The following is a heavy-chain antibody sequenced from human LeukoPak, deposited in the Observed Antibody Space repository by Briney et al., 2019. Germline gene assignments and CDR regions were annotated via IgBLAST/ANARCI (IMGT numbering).Heavy chain of an antibody. J-gene: IGHJ6*03. V-gene: IGHV3-64*02. CDR1: GLTFSDAW. D-gene: IGHD3-3*01. CDR2: IISHGGST. CDR3: ARITMGATSANFYYYFLDA. Sequence: GGSLRLSCVLSGLTFSDAWMSWVRQAPGKGLEYVSAIISHGGSTHYADSVKGRFTVSRDNSKNTLYLQMDSLRAEDMAVYYCARITMGATSANFYYYFLDAWGKGTTVTVSS.